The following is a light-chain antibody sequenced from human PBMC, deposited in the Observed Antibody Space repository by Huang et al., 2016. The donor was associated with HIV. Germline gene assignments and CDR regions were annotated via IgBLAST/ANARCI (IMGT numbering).Light chain of an antibody. Sequence: VMTQSPATLSVSPGERATLSCRASESILRNLAWYQQRPGQPPRLLIYGASVRLPGIPDRFRGSGSGTEFSLTISSLQSEDFAVYYCQQYNKWLPYTYGQGTKLEIK. CDR1: ESILRN. V-gene: IGKV3-15*01. CDR3: QQYNKWLPYT. J-gene: IGKJ2*01. CDR2: GAS.